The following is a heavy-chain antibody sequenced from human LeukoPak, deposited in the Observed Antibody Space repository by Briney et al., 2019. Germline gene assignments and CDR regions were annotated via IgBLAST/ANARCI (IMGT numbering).Heavy chain of an antibody. D-gene: IGHD6-13*01. Sequence: PSGTLSLTCAVSGGSISSSNWWSWVRQPPGKGLEWIGEIYHSGSTNYNPSLKSRVTISVDKSKNQFSLKLSSVTAADTAVYYCARLKGIAAAGLHFDYWGQGTLVTVSS. J-gene: IGHJ4*02. CDR2: IYHSGST. V-gene: IGHV4-4*02. CDR3: ARLKGIAAAGLHFDY. CDR1: GGSISSSNW.